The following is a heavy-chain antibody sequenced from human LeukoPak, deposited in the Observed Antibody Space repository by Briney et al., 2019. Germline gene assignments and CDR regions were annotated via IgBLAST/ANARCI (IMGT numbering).Heavy chain of an antibody. CDR2: INPNSGGT. Sequence: ASVKVSCKASGYTFTGYYMHWVRQAPGQGLEWMGWINPNSGGTNYAQKFQGRVTMTRDTSISTAYMELSRLRSDDTAVYYCARGSGYYGYYFDYWGQGTLVTVSS. CDR3: ARGSGYYGYYFDY. V-gene: IGHV1-2*02. D-gene: IGHD3-3*01. CDR1: GYTFTGYY. J-gene: IGHJ4*02.